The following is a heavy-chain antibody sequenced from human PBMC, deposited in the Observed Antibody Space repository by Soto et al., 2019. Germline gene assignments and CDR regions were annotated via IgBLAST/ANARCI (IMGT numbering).Heavy chain of an antibody. V-gene: IGHV3-21*06. J-gene: IGHJ4*02. Sequence: GGSLRLSCAASGFTFTRYSMNGVRQAPGKGLEWVSSISSTTNYIYYGDSMKGRFTISRDNAKNSLYLEMNSLRAEDTAVYYCARESEDLTSNFDYWGQGTLVTVSS. CDR2: ISSTTNYI. CDR3: ARESEDLTSNFDY. CDR1: GFTFTRYS.